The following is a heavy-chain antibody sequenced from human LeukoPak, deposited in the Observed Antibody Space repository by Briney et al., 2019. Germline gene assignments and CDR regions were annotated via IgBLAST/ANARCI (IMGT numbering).Heavy chain of an antibody. V-gene: IGHV4-39*07. CDR2: IYYSGTT. D-gene: IGHD6-6*01. J-gene: IGHJ4*02. Sequence: PSETLSLTCTVAGGSLSSSSFYWGWIRQSPGRGLDWIGTIYYSGTTYYNPSLKSRLTLSIDTSKNQFSLNLISVTAADTAVYYCARDKEGSVPFDYWGQGTLVTVSS. CDR3: ARDKEGSVPFDY. CDR1: GGSLSSSSFY.